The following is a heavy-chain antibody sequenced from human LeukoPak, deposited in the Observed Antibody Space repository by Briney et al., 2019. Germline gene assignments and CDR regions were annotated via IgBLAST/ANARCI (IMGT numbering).Heavy chain of an antibody. Sequence: SETLSLTCTVSGGSMNYGGWIRQPPGKGLEWVGSIYYSGTTYYNLSLKSRVTISVDTSKNQFSLKLSSVTAADTAVYYCARVEDMGDYRYWYFELWGRGTLVTVSS. V-gene: IGHV4-39*01. CDR3: ARVEDMGDYRYWYFEL. CDR1: GGSMNY. D-gene: IGHD1-26*01. J-gene: IGHJ2*01. CDR2: IYYSGTT.